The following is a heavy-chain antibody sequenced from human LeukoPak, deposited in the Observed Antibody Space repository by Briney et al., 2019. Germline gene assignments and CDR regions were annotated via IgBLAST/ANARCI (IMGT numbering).Heavy chain of an antibody. J-gene: IGHJ4*02. V-gene: IGHV3-33*01. CDR3: ARGERVNLWIFEGYDY. CDR2: IWYDGSNK. D-gene: IGHD3-3*01. CDR1: GFTFSSYG. Sequence: GGSLRLSCAASGFTFSSYGMHWVRQAPGKGLEWVAVIWYDGSNKYYADSVKGRFTISRDNVKNTLYLQMSSLRAEDMAVYYCARGERVNLWIFEGYDYWGRGTLVTVSS.